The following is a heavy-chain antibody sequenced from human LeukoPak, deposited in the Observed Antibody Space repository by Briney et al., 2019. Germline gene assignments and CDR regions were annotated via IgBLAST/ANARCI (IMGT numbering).Heavy chain of an antibody. J-gene: IGHJ4*02. CDR2: ISVYNGKT. CDR3: ARTCSSSSCYIVH. Sequence: GASVKVSCKASGYTFADFGITWVRQAPGQGLEWMGWISVYNGKTNYAQNFQGRVTLTTDTSTSTAYMELRSLRSDDTALYYCARTCSSSSCYIVHWGPGTLVTVSS. V-gene: IGHV1-18*01. CDR1: GYTFADFG. D-gene: IGHD2-2*02.